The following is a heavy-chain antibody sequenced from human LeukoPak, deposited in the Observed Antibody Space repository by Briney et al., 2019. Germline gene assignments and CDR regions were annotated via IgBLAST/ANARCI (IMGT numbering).Heavy chain of an antibody. CDR2: IFYTGKT. V-gene: IGHV4-39*07. CDR1: GGSVYTSDYY. J-gene: IGHJ4*02. CDR3: TRVFDS. Sequence: SETLSLTCTVSGGSVYTSDYYWGWVRQPPGKGPEWIGDIFYTGKTNYNPSLKSRVSISIDTSKNQFSLKLTSVTAADTAVYYCTRVFDSWGQETLVTVSS.